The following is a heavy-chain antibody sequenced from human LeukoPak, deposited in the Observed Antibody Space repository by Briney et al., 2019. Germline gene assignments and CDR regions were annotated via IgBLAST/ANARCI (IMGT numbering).Heavy chain of an antibody. V-gene: IGHV4-61*02. J-gene: IGHJ4*02. Sequence: SETLSLTCTVSGGSISSGSYYWSWIRQPAGKGLEWIGRIYTSGSTNYNPSLKSRVTISVDTSKNQFSLKLSSVTAADTAVYYCARGPQLWDSSGYYPDFDYWGQGTLVTVSS. CDR3: ARGPQLWDSSGYYPDFDY. CDR2: IYTSGST. CDR1: GGSISSGSYY. D-gene: IGHD3-22*01.